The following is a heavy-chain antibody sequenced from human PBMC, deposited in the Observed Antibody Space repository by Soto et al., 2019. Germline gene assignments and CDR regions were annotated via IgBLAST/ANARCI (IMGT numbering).Heavy chain of an antibody. CDR2: IYYSGST. CDR1: GGSISSGDYY. CDR3: ARDPGRYYYMDV. Sequence: QVQLQESGPGLVKPSQTLSLTCTVSGGSISSGDYYWSWIRQHPGKGLEWIGYIYYSGSTYYNPSLKSRVTISLDTSKNQFSLKLSSVTAADTAVYHCARDPGRYYYMDVWGKGTTVTVSS. J-gene: IGHJ6*03. V-gene: IGHV4-31*03.